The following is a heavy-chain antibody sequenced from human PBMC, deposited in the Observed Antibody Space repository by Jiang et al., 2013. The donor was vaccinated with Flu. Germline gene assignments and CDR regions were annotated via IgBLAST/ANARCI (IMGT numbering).Heavy chain of an antibody. CDR3: AKDWYYYDSSGYSGARDY. CDR2: ISGSGGST. CDR1: GFTFSSYA. J-gene: IGHJ4*02. D-gene: IGHD3-22*01. V-gene: IGHV3-23*01. Sequence: QLLESGGGLVQPGGSLRLSCAASGFTFSSYAMSWVRQAPGKGLEWVSAISGSGGSTYYADSVKGRFTISRDNSKNTLYLQMNSLRAEDTAVYYCAKDWYYYDSSGYSGARDYWGQGTLVTVSS.